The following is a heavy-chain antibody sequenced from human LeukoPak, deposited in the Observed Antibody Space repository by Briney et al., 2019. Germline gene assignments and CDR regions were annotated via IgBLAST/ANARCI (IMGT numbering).Heavy chain of an antibody. CDR1: GGSISSGGYY. CDR3: ARARGGPLDY. V-gene: IGHV4-61*08. J-gene: IGHJ4*02. CDR2: IYYSEST. D-gene: IGHD2-15*01. Sequence: SETLSLTRTVSGGSISSGGYYWSWIRQPPGKGLEWIGYIYYSESTNYNPSLKSRVTISVDTSKNQFSLKLSSVTAADTAVYYCARARGGPLDYWGQGTLVTVSS.